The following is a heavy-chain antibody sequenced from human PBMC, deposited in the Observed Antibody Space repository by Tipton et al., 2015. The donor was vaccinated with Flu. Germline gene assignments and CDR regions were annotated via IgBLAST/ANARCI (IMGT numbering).Heavy chain of an antibody. CDR3: ASGTRGYFDY. CDR2: INHSGST. CDR1: GGSFSGYY. J-gene: IGHJ4*02. V-gene: IGHV4-34*01. Sequence: AGLVKPSETLSLTCAVYGGSFSGYYWSWIRQPPGKGLEWIGEINHSGSTNYNPSLKSRVAISVDASKNQFSLKLSSVTAADTAVYYCASGTRGYFDYWGQGTLVTVSS.